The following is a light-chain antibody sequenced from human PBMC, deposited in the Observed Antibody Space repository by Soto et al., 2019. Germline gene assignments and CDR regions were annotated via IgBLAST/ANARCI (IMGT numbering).Light chain of an antibody. V-gene: IGKV2-28*01. CDR2: LGS. Sequence: DIVMTQSPLSLPVTPGEPASISCRSSQSLLHSNGYNYLDWYLQKPGQPPQLLIYLGSNRASGVPDRFSGSGSGTDFTLKISRVEAEDVGVYYCMQALQFTFGPGTKVDIK. CDR1: QSLLHSNGYNY. J-gene: IGKJ3*01. CDR3: MQALQFT.